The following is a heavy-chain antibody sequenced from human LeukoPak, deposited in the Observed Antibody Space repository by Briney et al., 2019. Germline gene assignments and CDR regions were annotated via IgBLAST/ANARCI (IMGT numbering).Heavy chain of an antibody. D-gene: IGHD5-18*01. Sequence: PGGSLRLSCAASGFTFSNYGMHWVRQAPGKGLEWVAFIRYDGSNKYYADSVKGRFTISRDNSKNTLYLQMNSLRAEDTAVYYCAKDSWLPPHYFDYWGQGTLVTVSS. CDR2: IRYDGSNK. CDR3: AKDSWLPPHYFDY. J-gene: IGHJ4*02. V-gene: IGHV3-30*02. CDR1: GFTFSNYG.